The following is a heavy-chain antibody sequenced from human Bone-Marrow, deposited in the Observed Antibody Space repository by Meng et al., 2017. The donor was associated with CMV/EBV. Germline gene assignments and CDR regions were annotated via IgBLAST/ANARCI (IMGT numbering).Heavy chain of an antibody. CDR2: INPSGGST. CDR1: GYTFTSYY. V-gene: IGHV1-46*01. Sequence: ASVKVSCKASGYTFTSYYMHWVRQAPGQGLEWMGIINPSGGSTSYAQKFQGRVTMTRDTSTSTVYMELSSLRSEDTAVYYCARDPYSTDDAFDIWGQGTMVTVS. D-gene: IGHD6-13*01. J-gene: IGHJ3*02. CDR3: ARDPYSTDDAFDI.